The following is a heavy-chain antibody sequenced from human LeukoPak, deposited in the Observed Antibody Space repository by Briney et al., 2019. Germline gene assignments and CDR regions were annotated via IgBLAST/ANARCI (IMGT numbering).Heavy chain of an antibody. CDR3: ARLTGYSSESWFDP. J-gene: IGHJ5*02. CDR1: GGSISPYY. D-gene: IGHD3-9*01. Sequence: SETLSLTCTVSGGSISPYYWSWIRQPPGKGLEWIGYIYYSGSTNYKSSLKSRVTISVDTSKNQFSLKLSSVTAADTAVYYCARLTGYSSESWFDPWGQGTLVTVSS. V-gene: IGHV4-59*01. CDR2: IYYSGST.